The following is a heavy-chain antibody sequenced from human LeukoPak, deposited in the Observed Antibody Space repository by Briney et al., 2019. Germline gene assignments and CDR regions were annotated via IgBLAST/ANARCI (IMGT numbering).Heavy chain of an antibody. CDR3: ATEGHVYYDSSGYRNWFDP. J-gene: IGHJ5*02. V-gene: IGHV1-8*03. D-gene: IGHD3-22*01. Sequence: EASVKVSCKASGYTFTSYDINWVRQATGQGLEWMGWMNPNSGNTGYAQKFQGRVTITRNTSISTAYMELSSLGSEDTAVYYCATEGHVYYDSSGYRNWFDPWGQGTLVTVSS. CDR1: GYTFTSYD. CDR2: MNPNSGNT.